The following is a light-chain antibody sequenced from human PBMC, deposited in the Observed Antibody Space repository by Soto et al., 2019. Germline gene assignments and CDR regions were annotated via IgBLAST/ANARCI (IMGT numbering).Light chain of an antibody. CDR2: AAS. CDR1: QGIGSY. Sequence: IHEPQSPSSLSASVGARVTITCPASQGIGSYLAWYQQKPGEAPKLLIFAASTLQSGVPSRFSGSGSGTDFTLTISSLQAEDFATYYCQQLSTYPSTVGGGTKVDIK. V-gene: IGKV1-9*01. CDR3: QQLSTYPST. J-gene: IGKJ4*01.